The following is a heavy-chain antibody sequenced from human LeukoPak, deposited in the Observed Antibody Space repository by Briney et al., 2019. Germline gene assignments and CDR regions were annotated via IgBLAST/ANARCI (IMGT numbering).Heavy chain of an antibody. V-gene: IGHV1-18*01. CDR3: ARVEFIIAAAGSGWFDP. CDR1: GYTFTSYG. J-gene: IGHJ5*02. CDR2: ISAYNGNT. Sequence: ASVKVSCKASGYTFTSYGISWVRQAPGQGLEWMGWISAYNGNTNYAQKLQGRVTMTTDASTSTAYMELRSLRSDDTAVYYCARVEFIIAAAGSGWFDPWGQGTLVTVSS. D-gene: IGHD6-13*01.